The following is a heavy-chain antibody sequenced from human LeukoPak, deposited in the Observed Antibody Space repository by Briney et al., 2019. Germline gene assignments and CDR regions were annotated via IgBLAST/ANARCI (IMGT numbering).Heavy chain of an antibody. CDR1: GFTFSNAW. J-gene: IGHJ4*02. D-gene: IGHD6-13*01. CDR3: TTDDLYSSSWLVDY. Sequence: PGGSLRLSCAAAGFTFSNAWMGWVSQAPGKGMEWVGRIKSKTEGGTTDYAAPVKGRFTISRDDSKNTLYLQMNSLKTEDTAVYYCTTDDLYSSSWLVDYWGQGTLVTVSS. V-gene: IGHV3-15*01. CDR2: IKSKTEGGTT.